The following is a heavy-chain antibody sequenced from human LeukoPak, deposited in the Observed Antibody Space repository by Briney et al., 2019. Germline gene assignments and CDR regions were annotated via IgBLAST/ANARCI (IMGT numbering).Heavy chain of an antibody. J-gene: IGHJ4*02. V-gene: IGHV3-7*01. CDR3: ARWRGSTSERSDY. CDR2: IKQDGSAK. D-gene: IGHD2-2*01. Sequence: GGSLRLSCTASGFTFSDYWMTWVRQAPGEGLEWVANIKQDGSAKYYVDSVKGRFTISRDNAKNSLYLQMDSLRVEDTATYYCARWRGSTSERSDYWGQGTLVTVSS. CDR1: GFTFSDYW.